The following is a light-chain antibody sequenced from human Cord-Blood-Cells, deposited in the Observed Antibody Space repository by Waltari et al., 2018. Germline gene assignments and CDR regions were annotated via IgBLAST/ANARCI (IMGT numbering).Light chain of an antibody. J-gene: IGLJ1*01. CDR1: SSAVGGYNY. CDR3: SSYTSSSTLV. Sequence: QSALTQPASVSGSPGQSITLSCTGTSSAVGGYNYTSWYQQPPSKAPKLMIYDVSNRPSGVSNRFSGSKSGNTASLTISGLQAEDEADYYCSSYTSSSTLVFGTGTKVTVL. V-gene: IGLV2-14*03. CDR2: DVS.